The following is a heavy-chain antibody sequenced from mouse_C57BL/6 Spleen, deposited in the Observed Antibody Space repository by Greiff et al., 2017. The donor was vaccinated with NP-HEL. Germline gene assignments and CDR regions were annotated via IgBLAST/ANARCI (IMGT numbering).Heavy chain of an antibody. V-gene: IGHV1-69*01. CDR1: GYTFTSYW. CDR2: IDPSDSYT. Sequence: QVQLQQPGAELVMPGASVKLSCKASGYTFTSYWMHWVKQRPGQGLEWIGEIDPSDSYTNYQHKFKGKSTLTVDKSSSTAYMQLSSLTSEDSAVYYCARGGSGYFDVWGTGTTVTVSS. CDR3: ARGGSGYFDV. J-gene: IGHJ1*03.